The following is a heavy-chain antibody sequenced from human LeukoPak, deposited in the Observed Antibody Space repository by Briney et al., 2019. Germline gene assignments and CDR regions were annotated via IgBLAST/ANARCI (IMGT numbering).Heavy chain of an antibody. CDR2: IYYRGNT. D-gene: IGHD6-19*01. Sequence: SETLSLTCTVSGGSISSSSYYWGWIRQPPGKGLEWIGSIYYRGNTYYGPSLKSRVTISVDTSKNQFSLKLGSVTTADTAVDYCARQTTAYGSGWHFDNWGQGTLVTVSS. J-gene: IGHJ4*02. V-gene: IGHV4-39*01. CDR3: ARQTTAYGSGWHFDN. CDR1: GGSISSSSYY.